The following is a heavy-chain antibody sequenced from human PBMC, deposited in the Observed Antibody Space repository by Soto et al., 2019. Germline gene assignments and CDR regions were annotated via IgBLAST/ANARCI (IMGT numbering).Heavy chain of an antibody. CDR1: GFTFSSYA. D-gene: IGHD3-3*01. CDR2: ISGSGGST. J-gene: IGHJ4*02. V-gene: IGHV3-23*01. CDR3: ARKIPYYDFWSGYY. Sequence: GGSLRLSCAASGFTFSSYAMSWVRQAPGKGLEWVSAISGSGGSTYYADSVKGRFTISRDNSKNTLYLQMNSLRAEDTAVYYCARKIPYYDFWSGYYWGQGTLVTVSS.